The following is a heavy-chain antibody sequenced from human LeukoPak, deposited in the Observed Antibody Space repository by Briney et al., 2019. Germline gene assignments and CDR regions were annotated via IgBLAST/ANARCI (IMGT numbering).Heavy chain of an antibody. CDR1: GFTFDDYG. Sequence: PGGSLRLSCTASGFTFDDYGMSWVRQAPGKGLEWVSGINWNGGSTGYADSVKGRFTISRDNAKNSLYLQMNSLRAEDTALYYCARGGGIAASTLPVYWGQGTLVTVSS. CDR3: ARGGGIAASTLPVY. V-gene: IGHV3-20*04. D-gene: IGHD6-6*01. CDR2: INWNGGST. J-gene: IGHJ4*02.